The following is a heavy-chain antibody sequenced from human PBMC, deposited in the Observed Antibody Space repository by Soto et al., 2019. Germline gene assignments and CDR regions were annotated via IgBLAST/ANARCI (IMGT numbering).Heavy chain of an antibody. CDR3: ARDRNGGNSDGEYVDAFDI. J-gene: IGHJ3*02. D-gene: IGHD1-1*01. V-gene: IGHV4-59*01. Sequence: TLSLTSTVSGGSSSSDNRSGISPPPGNGMEWMGYIYYSGSPNNYPSPKIRITIPVNTSKIQFSLNLSSVTAADRAVYYCARDRNGGNSDGEYVDAFDIWGQGTMVTVS. CDR2: IYYSGSP. CDR1: GGSSSSDN.